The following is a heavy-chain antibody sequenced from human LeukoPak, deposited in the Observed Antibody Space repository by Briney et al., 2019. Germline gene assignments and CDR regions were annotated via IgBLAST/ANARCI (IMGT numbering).Heavy chain of an antibody. D-gene: IGHD3-3*01. CDR3: AKDLAVEWFFDY. V-gene: IGHV3-23*01. Sequence: GGSLRLSCAASGFTFSSYAMSWVRQAPGKGLEWVSAISGSGGSTYYANSVKGRFTISRDNSKNTLYLQMNSLRAEDTAVYYCAKDLAVEWFFDYWGQGTLVTVSS. CDR1: GFTFSSYA. J-gene: IGHJ4*02. CDR2: ISGSGGST.